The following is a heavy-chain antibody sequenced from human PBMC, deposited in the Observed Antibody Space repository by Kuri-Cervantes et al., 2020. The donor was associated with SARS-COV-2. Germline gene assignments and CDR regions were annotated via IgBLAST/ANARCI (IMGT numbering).Heavy chain of an antibody. CDR3: ARAHRGFDY. CDR1: GYSISSGYY. CDR2: IYHSGST. J-gene: IGHJ4*02. V-gene: IGHV4-38-2*02. Sequence: SETLSLTCTVSGYSISSGYYWGWIRQPPGKGLEWIGSIYHSGSTYYNPSLKSRVTISVDRSKNQFSLKLSSVTAADTAVYYCARAHRGFDYWGQGTLVTVSS.